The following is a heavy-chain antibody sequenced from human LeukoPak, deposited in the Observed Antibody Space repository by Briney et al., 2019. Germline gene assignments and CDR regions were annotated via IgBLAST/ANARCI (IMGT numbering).Heavy chain of an antibody. CDR3: ARGPPPDFDY. V-gene: IGHV4-4*07. CDR1: GDSISSYF. CDR2: IHPSGST. J-gene: IGHJ4*02. Sequence: SETLSLTCTVSGDSISSYFWSWVRQPAGKGLEWIGRIHPSGSTNYNPSLKSRVTLSVDTSKNQFSLKLSSVTAADTAVYYCARGPPPDFDYWGRGTLVTVSS.